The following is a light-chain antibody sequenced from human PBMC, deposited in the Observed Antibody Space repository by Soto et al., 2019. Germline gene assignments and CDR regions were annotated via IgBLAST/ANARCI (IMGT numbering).Light chain of an antibody. CDR1: QSISSR. Sequence: DIQMTQSPSTLSASVGDRVTITCRASQSISSRLAWYQQKPGKAPKLLIYKASTLESGVPSRFSGSGSGTEFTLTISRLQPDDFATYYCQQYNSYLWTFGQGTKVEIK. CDR3: QQYNSYLWT. V-gene: IGKV1-5*03. J-gene: IGKJ1*01. CDR2: KAS.